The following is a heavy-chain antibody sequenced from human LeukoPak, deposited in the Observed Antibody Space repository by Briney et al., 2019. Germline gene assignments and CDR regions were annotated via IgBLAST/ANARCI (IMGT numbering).Heavy chain of an antibody. CDR2: IYYSGNT. Sequence: SETLSLTCTVSGGSISSGDYYWSWIRQPPGKGLEWIGYIYYSGNTFHNPSLKSRITISVDTSKNQFFLKLSSVTAADTAVYYCARDEGGSFGSFDYWGQGTLVTVSS. J-gene: IGHJ4*02. V-gene: IGHV4-30-4*02. D-gene: IGHD1-26*01. CDR1: GGSISSGDYY. CDR3: ARDEGGSFGSFDY.